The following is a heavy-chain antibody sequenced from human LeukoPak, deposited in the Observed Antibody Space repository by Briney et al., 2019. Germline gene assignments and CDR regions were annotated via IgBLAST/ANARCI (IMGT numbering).Heavy chain of an antibody. D-gene: IGHD2-2*01. J-gene: IGHJ4*02. CDR3: AKVPLPTEYCSSTSCYQTNDY. V-gene: IGHV3-23*01. Sequence: PGGSLRLSCAASGFTFSSYAMSWVRQAPGKGLEWVSAISGSGGSTYYADSVKGRFTISRDNSKNTLYLQMNSLRAEDTAVYYCAKVPLPTEYCSSTSCYQTNDYWGQGTLVTVSS. CDR2: ISGSGGST. CDR1: GFTFSSYA.